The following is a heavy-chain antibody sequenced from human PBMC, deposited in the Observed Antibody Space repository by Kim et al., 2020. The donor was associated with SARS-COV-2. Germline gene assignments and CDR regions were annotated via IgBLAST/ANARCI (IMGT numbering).Heavy chain of an antibody. V-gene: IGHV7-4-1*02. CDR3: GRNPTAFDY. CDR2: NP. Sequence: NPTYAQGFTGRFVFSLDTSVNTAYLQISSLEAEDTAVYYCGRNPTAFDYWGQGTLVTVSS. J-gene: IGHJ4*02.